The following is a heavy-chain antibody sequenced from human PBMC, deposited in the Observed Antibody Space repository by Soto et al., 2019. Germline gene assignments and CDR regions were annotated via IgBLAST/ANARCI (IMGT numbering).Heavy chain of an antibody. CDR2: IIPIFGTA. D-gene: IGHD2-2*01. CDR3: AGARGIVVVPAAIREYCYGMDV. V-gene: IGHV1-69*01. CDR1: GGTFSSYA. J-gene: IGHJ6*02. Sequence: QVQLVQSGAEVKKPGSSVKLSCKASGGTFSSYAISWVRQAPGQGLEWMGGIIPIFGTANYAQKFQGRVTITADESTSTAYMELSSVRSDDTAVYYCAGARGIVVVPAAIREYCYGMDVWGQGTTVTVS.